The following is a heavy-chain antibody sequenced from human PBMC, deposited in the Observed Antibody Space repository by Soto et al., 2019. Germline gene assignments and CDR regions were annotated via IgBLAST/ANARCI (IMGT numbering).Heavy chain of an antibody. D-gene: IGHD3-3*01. CDR2: ISYDGSNK. CDR3: AKEGTYYDFWSGYYTDYYYYGMDV. Sequence: GSSLRLACVASGFTFSSYGMQWVRQAPGKGLEGVAVISYDGSNKYYADSVKGRFTISRDNSKNTLYLQMNSLRAEDTAVYYCAKEGTYYDFWSGYYTDYYYYGMDVWGHVTTVTISS. V-gene: IGHV3-30*18. CDR1: GFTFSSYG. J-gene: IGHJ6*02.